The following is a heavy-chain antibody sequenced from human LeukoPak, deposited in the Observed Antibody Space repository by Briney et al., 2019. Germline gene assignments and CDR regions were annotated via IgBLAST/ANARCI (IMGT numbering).Heavy chain of an antibody. D-gene: IGHD3-9*01. J-gene: IGHJ3*02. CDR2: IYYSGST. CDR3: AREGAYYDILTGYSPDAFDI. CDR1: GGSVSRGSCY. V-gene: IGHV4-61*01. Sequence: SETLSLTCTVSGGSVSRGSCYWSWIRQPPGKGLEWIGYIYYSGSTNYNPSLKSRVTISVDTSKNQFSLKLSSVTAADTAVYYCAREGAYYDILTGYSPDAFDIWGQGTMVTVSS.